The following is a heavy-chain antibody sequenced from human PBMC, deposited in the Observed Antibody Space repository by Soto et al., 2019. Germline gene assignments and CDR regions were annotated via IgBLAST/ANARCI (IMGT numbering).Heavy chain of an antibody. CDR1: GYTFTSFD. CDR3: TRGRNSGDGYNGGGY. D-gene: IGHD1-1*01. CDR2: MNPNSGHT. V-gene: IGHV1-8*01. Sequence: ASVNVFCKSSGYTFTSFDINWVRQATGQGLEWMGWMNPNSGHTGYAQKFQGRVTMTRDTSISTAYMELSSLRYEDTAVYYCTRGRNSGDGYNGGGYWGQGTLVTVSS. J-gene: IGHJ4*02.